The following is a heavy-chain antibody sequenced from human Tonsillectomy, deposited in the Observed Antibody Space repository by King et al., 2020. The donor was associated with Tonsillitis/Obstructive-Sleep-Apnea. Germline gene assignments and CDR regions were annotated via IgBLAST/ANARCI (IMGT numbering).Heavy chain of an antibody. CDR3: ARRGYGQGAEHFQH. J-gene: IGHJ1*01. CDR1: GGTFSTYG. Sequence: QLVQSGTEVKKPGSSVKVSCKLSGGTFSTYGISWVRQAPGQGLEWMGAIVPIFDTAKYTQKFQGRVTITADESASTAYMEVTSLRSEDTAVYYCARRGYGQGAEHFQHWGQGTLVIVSS. D-gene: IGHD5-12*01. V-gene: IGHV1-69*13. CDR2: IVPIFDTA.